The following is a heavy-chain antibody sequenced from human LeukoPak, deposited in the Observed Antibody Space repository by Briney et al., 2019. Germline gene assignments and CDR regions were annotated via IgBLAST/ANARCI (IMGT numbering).Heavy chain of an antibody. V-gene: IGHV3-11*01. Sequence: GGSLRLSCAASGFTFSGYYMSWIRQAPGKGLEWLSYISNSGLTIHYADSVKGRFTISRDNAKNTLSLQMNSLRAEDTAVYFCARGGGLDVWGQGATVTVSS. J-gene: IGHJ6*02. CDR2: ISNSGLTI. D-gene: IGHD3-16*01. CDR3: ARGGGLDV. CDR1: GFTFSGYY.